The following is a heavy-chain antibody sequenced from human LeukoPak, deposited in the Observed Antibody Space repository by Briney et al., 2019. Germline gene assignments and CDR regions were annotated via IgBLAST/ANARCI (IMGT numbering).Heavy chain of an antibody. J-gene: IGHJ6*02. CDR2: IWYDGSNK. V-gene: IGHV3-33*08. CDR1: GFTFSSYS. Sequence: GGSLRLSCVVSGFTFSSYSMNWVRQAPGKGLEWVAVIWYDGSNKYYADSVKGRFTISRDNSKNTLYLQMNSLRAEDTAVYYCARDYGGGYYYYGMDVWGQGTTVTVSS. D-gene: IGHD4-23*01. CDR3: ARDYGGGYYYYGMDV.